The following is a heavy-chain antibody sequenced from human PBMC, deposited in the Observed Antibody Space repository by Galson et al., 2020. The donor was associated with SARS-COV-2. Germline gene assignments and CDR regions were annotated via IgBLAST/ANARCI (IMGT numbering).Heavy chain of an antibody. V-gene: IGHV4-34*01. CDR3: ARGHAYSSGWYYFAY. D-gene: IGHD6-19*01. J-gene: IGHJ4*02. CDR1: GGSFSGYY. CDR2: INHSGST. Sequence: SETLSLTCAVYGGSFSGYYWSWIRQPPGKGLEWIGEINHSGSTNYNPSLKSRVTISVDTSKNQFSLKLSSVTAADTAVYYCARGHAYSSGWYYFAYWGQGTLVTVSS.